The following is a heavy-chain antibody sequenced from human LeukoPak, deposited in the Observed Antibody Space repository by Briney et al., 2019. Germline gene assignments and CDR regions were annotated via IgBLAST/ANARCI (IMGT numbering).Heavy chain of an antibody. CDR3: VRGREYGGCTFDY. CDR1: GGSFSGYY. J-gene: IGHJ4*02. Sequence: SETLSLTCAVYGGSFSGYYWSWIRKPPGQGQEWNGEINHSGSTNYNPSLKSRVTISVDTSKNQFSLKLSSVTAADTAVYYCVRGREYGGCTFDYWGQGTLVTVSS. CDR2: INHSGST. V-gene: IGHV4-34*01. D-gene: IGHD5-12*01.